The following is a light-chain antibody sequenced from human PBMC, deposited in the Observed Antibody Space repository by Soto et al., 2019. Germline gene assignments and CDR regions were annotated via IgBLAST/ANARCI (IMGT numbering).Light chain of an antibody. J-gene: IGKJ1*01. V-gene: IGKV1-5*01. CDR1: QSISSW. CDR3: QRYDTLWTM. Sequence: DIQMTQSPSTLSASVGDRVTITCRASQSISSWLAWYQQKPGKAPKLLIFDVSSLESGVPSRFSGSGSGTEFTLTISNLQPDDFATYYCQRYDTLWTMFGQGTKVDI. CDR2: DVS.